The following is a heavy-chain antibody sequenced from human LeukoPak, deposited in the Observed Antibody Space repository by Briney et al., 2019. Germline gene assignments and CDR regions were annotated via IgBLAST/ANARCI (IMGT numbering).Heavy chain of an antibody. CDR2: IYYSGST. J-gene: IGHJ3*02. Sequence: PSETLSLTCTVSGGSISSYYWGWIRQPPGKGLEWVGYIYYSGSTYYNPSLKSRVTISVDTSKNQFSLKLSSVTAADTAVYYCAREGCSSTSCYTPGGAFDIWGQGTMVTVSS. D-gene: IGHD2-2*02. CDR3: AREGCSSTSCYTPGGAFDI. V-gene: IGHV4-30-4*08. CDR1: GGSISSYY.